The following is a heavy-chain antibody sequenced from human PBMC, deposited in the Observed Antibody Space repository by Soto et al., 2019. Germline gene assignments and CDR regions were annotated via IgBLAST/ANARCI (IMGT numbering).Heavy chain of an antibody. V-gene: IGHV1-46*01. CDR2: INPSGGST. CDR1: GYTFTSYY. Sequence: QVQLVQSGAEVKKPGASVKVSCKASGYTFTSYYMHWVRQAPGQGLEWMGIINPSGGSTSYAQKFHGRVTMTRDTSTSTVYMELSSLISEDTAVYYCARDLEPYDFWSGYYTLYNWFDPWGQGTLVTVSS. D-gene: IGHD3-3*01. J-gene: IGHJ5*02. CDR3: ARDLEPYDFWSGYYTLYNWFDP.